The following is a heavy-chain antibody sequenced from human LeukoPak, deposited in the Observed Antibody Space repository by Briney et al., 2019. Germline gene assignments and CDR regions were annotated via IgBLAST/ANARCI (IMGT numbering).Heavy chain of an antibody. V-gene: IGHV1-69*05. J-gene: IGHJ4*02. CDR3: AMTPNTVTTPAYYFDY. D-gene: IGHD4-11*01. CDR2: IIPIFGTA. CDR1: GGTFSSYA. Sequence: GSSVKVSCKASGGTFSSYAISWVGQAPGQGLEWMGRIIPIFGTANYAQKFQGRVTITTDESTSTAYMELSSLRSEDTAVYYCAMTPNTVTTPAYYFDYWGQGTLVTVSS.